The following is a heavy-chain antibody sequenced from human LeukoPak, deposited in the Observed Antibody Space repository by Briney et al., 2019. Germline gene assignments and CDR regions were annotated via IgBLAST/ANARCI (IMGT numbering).Heavy chain of an antibody. D-gene: IGHD3-10*01. CDR2: ISWNSGSI. V-gene: IGHV3-9*01. J-gene: IGHJ4*02. CDR3: AKDTDYYYGSGSYYDY. Sequence: PGGSLRLSCAASGFTFDDYAMHWVRQAPGKGLEWVSGISWNSGSIGYADSVKGRFTISRDNAKNSLYLQMNSLRAEDTALYYCAKDTDYYYGSGSYYDYWGQGTLVTVSS. CDR1: GFTFDDYA.